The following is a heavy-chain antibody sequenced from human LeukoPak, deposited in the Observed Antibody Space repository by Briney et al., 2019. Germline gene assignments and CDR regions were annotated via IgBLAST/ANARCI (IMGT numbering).Heavy chain of an antibody. V-gene: IGHV3-33*06. Sequence: PGRSLRLSCAASGFTFSSYGMHWVRQAPGKGLEWVAVIWYGGSNKYYADSVKGRFTISRDNSKNTLYLQMNSLRAEDTAVYYCAKDAAAYSSGGYFDYWGQGTLVTVSS. J-gene: IGHJ4*02. CDR1: GFTFSSYG. CDR3: AKDAAAYSSGGYFDY. CDR2: IWYGGSNK. D-gene: IGHD6-19*01.